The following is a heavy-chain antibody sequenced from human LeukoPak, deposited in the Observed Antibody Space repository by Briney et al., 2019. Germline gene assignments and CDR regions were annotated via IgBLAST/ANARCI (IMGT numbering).Heavy chain of an antibody. Sequence: GGSLRLSCAASGFTFSNAWMSWVRQAPGKGLEWVGRIKSKTDGGTTDYAAPVKGRFTISRDDSKNTLYLQMNSLKTEDTAVYYCTTDPQMATTYYFDYWGQGTLVTVSS. CDR1: GFTFSNAW. V-gene: IGHV3-15*01. CDR2: IKSKTDGGTT. J-gene: IGHJ4*02. CDR3: TTDPQMATTYYFDY. D-gene: IGHD5-24*01.